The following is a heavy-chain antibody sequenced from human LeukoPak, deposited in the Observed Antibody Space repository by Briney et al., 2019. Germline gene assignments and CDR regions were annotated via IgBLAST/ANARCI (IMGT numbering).Heavy chain of an antibody. CDR3: ARDSRAVSVAFDI. Sequence: PGGSLRLSCAASGFTFSDYYMSWIRQAPGKGLEWVSYISSSAGTIYYADSVKGRFTISRDNAKNSLYLQMNSLRAEDTAVYYCARDSRAVSVAFDIWGQGTMVTVSS. J-gene: IGHJ3*02. D-gene: IGHD2/OR15-2a*01. CDR2: ISSSAGTI. V-gene: IGHV3-11*01. CDR1: GFTFSDYY.